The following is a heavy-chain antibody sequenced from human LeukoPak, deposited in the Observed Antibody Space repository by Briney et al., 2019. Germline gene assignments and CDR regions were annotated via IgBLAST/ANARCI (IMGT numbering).Heavy chain of an antibody. V-gene: IGHV3-21*01. Sequence: GGSLRLSCAASGFTFSSNEMNWVRQAPGKGLEWVSSISSSSSYISYADSVKGRLTISRDNAKNSLYLQMNSLRAEDTAVYYCARSRTTVTTSLDYWGQGTLVTVSS. D-gene: IGHD4-17*01. CDR2: ISSSSSYI. CDR1: GFTFSSNE. CDR3: ARSRTTVTTSLDY. J-gene: IGHJ4*02.